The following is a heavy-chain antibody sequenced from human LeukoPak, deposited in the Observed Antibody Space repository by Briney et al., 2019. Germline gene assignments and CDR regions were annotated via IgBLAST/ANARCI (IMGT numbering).Heavy chain of an antibody. CDR3: ARPETQYSSGLDGLDI. CDR1: GFTFSTYW. CDR2: TNSDGSRT. D-gene: IGHD6-19*01. V-gene: IGHV3-74*01. J-gene: IGHJ3*02. Sequence: PGGSLRLSCAASGFTFSTYWMHWVRQAPGKGLVWVSRTNSDGSRTTYADSVKGRFTISRDNAKNTLYLQMNSLRTEDTAVYYCARPETQYSSGLDGLDIWGRGTMVTVSS.